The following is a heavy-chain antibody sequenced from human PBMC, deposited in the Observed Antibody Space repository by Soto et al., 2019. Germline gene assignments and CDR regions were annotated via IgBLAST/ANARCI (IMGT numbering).Heavy chain of an antibody. V-gene: IGHV3-33*08. D-gene: IGHD2-15*01. CDR2: IWYDGSNK. CDR1: GFTFNTYG. CDR3: AIADCTGAYCYSWPFNYGVDV. Sequence: QVKLVESGGGVVQPGGSLRLSCTTSGFTFNTYGMHWVRQAPGKGLEWVAIIWYDGSNKYYADSVKGRFTISRDNSKNTLYLQMNSLRAEDTALYYCAIADCTGAYCYSWPFNYGVDVWGQGTTVTVSS. J-gene: IGHJ6*02.